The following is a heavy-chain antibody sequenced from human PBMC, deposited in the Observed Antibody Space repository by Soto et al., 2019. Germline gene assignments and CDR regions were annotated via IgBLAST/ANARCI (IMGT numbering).Heavy chain of an antibody. J-gene: IGHJ6*02. CDR3: ARDHTSVCWSGYYPPGNGMDV. Sequence: GGSLRLSCAASGFTFSDSYMSWIRQAPGKGLEWVSYISSSGSTIYYADSVKGRFTISRDNAKNSLYLQMNSLRAEDTAVYYCARDHTSVCWSGYYPPGNGMDVWGQGTTVTVSS. V-gene: IGHV3-11*01. D-gene: IGHD3-3*01. CDR2: ISSSGSTI. CDR1: GFTFSDSY.